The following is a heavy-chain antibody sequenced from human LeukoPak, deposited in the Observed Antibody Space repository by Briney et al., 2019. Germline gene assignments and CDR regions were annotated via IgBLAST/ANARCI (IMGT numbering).Heavy chain of an antibody. CDR1: GYTFTSYD. CDR3: AIRYGSGEKYYYYYYMDV. Sequence: ASVKVSCKASGYTFTSYDINWVRQATGQGLEWIGWMNPKSGNTGYAQKLKGRVTMTSNTSISTAYMALSSLRSEDTAVYYCAIRYGSGEKYYYYYYMDVWGKGTTVTVSS. V-gene: IGHV1-8*01. D-gene: IGHD3-10*01. J-gene: IGHJ6*03. CDR2: MNPKSGNT.